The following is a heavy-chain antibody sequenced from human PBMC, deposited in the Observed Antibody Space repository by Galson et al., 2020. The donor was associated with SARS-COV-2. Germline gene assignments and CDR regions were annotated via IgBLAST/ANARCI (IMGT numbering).Heavy chain of an antibody. V-gene: IGHV4-4*07. D-gene: IGHD3-10*01. J-gene: IGHJ2*01. Sequence: SETLSLTCTVSGDSISTYYWSWIRQSVGKGLEWIGRIHASGSTYYNPSLKSRVTMSVDTSKNQFSLKLTSVTAADTAVYYCARRNYGSGGWFMDLWGRGTLVTVSS. CDR2: IHASGST. CDR3: ARRNYGSGGWFMDL. CDR1: GDSISTYY.